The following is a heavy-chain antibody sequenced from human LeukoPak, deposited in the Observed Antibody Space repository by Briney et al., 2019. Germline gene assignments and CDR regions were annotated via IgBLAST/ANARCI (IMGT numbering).Heavy chain of an antibody. V-gene: IGHV3-48*03. CDR2: ISSSGSTI. D-gene: IGHD3-22*01. CDR3: ARVPSSDYYDSSGPELDY. CDR1: GFTFSSYE. Sequence: GGSLRLSCAASGFTFSSYEMNWVRQAPGKGLEWVSYISSSGSTIYYADSVKGRFTISRDNAKNSLYLQMNSLRAEDTAVYYRARVPSSDYYDSSGPELDYWGQGTLVTVSS. J-gene: IGHJ4*02.